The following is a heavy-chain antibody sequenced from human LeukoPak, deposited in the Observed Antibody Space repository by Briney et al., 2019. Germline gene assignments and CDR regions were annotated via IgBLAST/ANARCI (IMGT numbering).Heavy chain of an antibody. CDR3: ARGAHKRDDYGGFFDY. V-gene: IGHV3-53*01. D-gene: IGHD4-23*01. J-gene: IGHJ4*02. CDR2: IYSDNT. Sequence: GGSLRLSCTVSGFTFSSNSMSWVRQAPGKGLEWVSFIYSDNTHYSDSVKGRFTISRDNSKNTLYLQMNSLRAEDTAVYYCARGAHKRDDYGGFFDYWGQGTLVTVSS. CDR1: GFTFSSNS.